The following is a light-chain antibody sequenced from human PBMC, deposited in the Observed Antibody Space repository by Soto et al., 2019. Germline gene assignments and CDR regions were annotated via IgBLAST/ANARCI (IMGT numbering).Light chain of an antibody. V-gene: IGLV2-14*01. CDR1: NSDVGDYNY. Sequence: QADVTQPASVSGSPGQSITISCTGTNSDVGDYNYVSWYQQHPGRAPKLMIYEVSNRPSGVSNRFFGSKSGNAASLTISGLQVEDEADYYCSSYTSRSSHYVFGTGTKVTVL. CDR2: EVS. CDR3: SSYTSRSSHYV. J-gene: IGLJ1*01.